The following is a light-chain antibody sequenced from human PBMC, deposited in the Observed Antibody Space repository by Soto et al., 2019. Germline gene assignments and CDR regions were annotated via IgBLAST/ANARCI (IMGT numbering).Light chain of an antibody. CDR1: QSVSSSY. J-gene: IGKJ2*01. CDR3: QQYGSSPHT. Sequence: EIVLTQSPGTLSLSPGERATLSCRASQSVSSSYLAWYQHKPGQAPRLLIYGASSRATGIPDRFSGSGSGTDFTLTISRLEHEDVAVYYCQQYGSSPHTFGQGTKLEIK. CDR2: GAS. V-gene: IGKV3-20*01.